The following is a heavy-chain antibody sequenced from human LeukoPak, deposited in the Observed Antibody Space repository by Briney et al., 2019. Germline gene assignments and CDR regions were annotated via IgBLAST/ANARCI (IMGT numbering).Heavy chain of an antibody. V-gene: IGHV4-59*01. CDR2: IYYSGST. CDR1: GGSTSSYY. Sequence: SETLSLTCTVSGGSTSSYYWSWIRQPPGKGLEWIGYIYYSGSTNYNPSLKSRATISVDTSKNQFSLKLSSVTAADTAVYYCARDKTTGRYYYGMDVWGQGTTVTVSS. D-gene: IGHD4-11*01. CDR3: ARDKTTGRYYYGMDV. J-gene: IGHJ6*02.